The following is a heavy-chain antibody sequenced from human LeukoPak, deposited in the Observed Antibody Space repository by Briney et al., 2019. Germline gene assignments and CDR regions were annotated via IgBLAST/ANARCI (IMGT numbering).Heavy chain of an antibody. CDR2: FDPEDGET. D-gene: IGHD3-3*01. V-gene: IGHV1-24*01. J-gene: IGHJ3*01. CDR1: GYTLTELP. Sequence: ASVKVSSKLSGYTLTELPMHWVRQPPGKGLNGLGGFDPEDGETIYAQKFQGRVTMTQDTSTDTAYMELSSLTYEDTAVYYCATPSFFGVVISAFHFWGQGTKVTVSS. CDR3: ATPSFFGVVISAFHF.